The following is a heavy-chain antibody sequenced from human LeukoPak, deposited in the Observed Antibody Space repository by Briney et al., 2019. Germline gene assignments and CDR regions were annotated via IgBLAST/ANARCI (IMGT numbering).Heavy chain of an antibody. D-gene: IGHD6-13*01. Sequence: GGSLRLSCAASGFTFSSYGMHWVRQAPGKGLEWVAVISYDGSNKYYADSVKGRFTISRDNSKNTLYLQMNSLRAEDTVVYYCARDAPLGIPRIAAAGTQVYNWFDPLGQGTLVTVSS. CDR2: ISYDGSNK. CDR1: GFTFSSYG. V-gene: IGHV3-30*03. J-gene: IGHJ5*02. CDR3: ARDAPLGIPRIAAAGTQVYNWFDP.